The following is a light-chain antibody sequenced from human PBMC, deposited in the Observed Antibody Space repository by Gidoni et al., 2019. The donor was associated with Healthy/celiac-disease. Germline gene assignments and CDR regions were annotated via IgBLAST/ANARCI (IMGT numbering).Light chain of an antibody. Sequence: VMTQSPATLSVSPGERATLSCRASQSVSSNLAWYQQKPGQAPRPLIYGASIRATGIPARFSGSGSGTEFTLTISSLQSEDFAVYYCQQYNNWPRALTFGGGTKVEIK. CDR3: QQYNNWPRALT. CDR1: QSVSSN. CDR2: GAS. J-gene: IGKJ4*01. V-gene: IGKV3D-15*01.